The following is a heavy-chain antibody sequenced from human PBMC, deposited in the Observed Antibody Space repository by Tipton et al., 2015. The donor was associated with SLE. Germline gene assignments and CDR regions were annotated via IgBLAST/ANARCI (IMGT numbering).Heavy chain of an antibody. CDR2: IHSSGST. D-gene: IGHD5-18*01. CDR1: SASISSNY. CDR3: ATSLTATYDY. J-gene: IGHJ4*02. Sequence: TLSLTCTVSSASISSNYWSWIRQPPGKGLEWIGYIHSSGSTNYNSSLKSRITMSIDTSKKHFSLQVRSVTAADTAVYYCATSLTATYDYWGQGLLVTVSS. V-gene: IGHV4-4*09.